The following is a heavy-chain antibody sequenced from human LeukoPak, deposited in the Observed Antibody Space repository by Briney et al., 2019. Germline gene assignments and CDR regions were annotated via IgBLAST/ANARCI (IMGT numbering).Heavy chain of an antibody. D-gene: IGHD3-22*01. J-gene: IGHJ4*02. CDR1: GFTFSSYS. V-gene: IGHV3-21*01. CDR3: ARDPYYYDSSGYC. Sequence: PGGSLRLSCAAPGFTFSSYSMNWVRQAPGKGLEWVSSISSSSSYIYYADSVKGRFTISRDNAKNSLYLQMNSLRAEDTAVYYCARDPYYYDSSGYCWGQGTLVTVSS. CDR2: ISSSSSYI.